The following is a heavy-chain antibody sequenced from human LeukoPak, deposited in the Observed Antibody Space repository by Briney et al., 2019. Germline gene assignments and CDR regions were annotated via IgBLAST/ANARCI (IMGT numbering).Heavy chain of an antibody. V-gene: IGHV3-33*03. Sequence: GGSLRLSCEVSGFIFSNYGMHWVRQAPGKGVGWVALICDDGRPKFHAESVKGRFTISRDNAKNSLYLQMNSLRAEDTAEYYCASGGWYMDVWGKGTTVTVSS. J-gene: IGHJ6*03. CDR1: GFIFSNYG. D-gene: IGHD6-19*01. CDR2: ICDDGRPK. CDR3: ASGGWYMDV.